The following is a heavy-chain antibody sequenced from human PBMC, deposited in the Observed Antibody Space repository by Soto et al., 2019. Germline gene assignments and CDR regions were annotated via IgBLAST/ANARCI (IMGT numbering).Heavy chain of an antibody. CDR2: IYYSGST. CDR3: ARTYYYDSSGYTGRDY. CDR1: AGSISSGDYY. V-gene: IGHV4-30-4*01. Sequence: PSETLSLTCTVSAGSISSGDYYWSWLRQPPGKGLEWIGYIYYSGSTYYNPSLKSRVTISVDTSKNQFSLKLSSVTAADTAVYYCARTYYYDSSGYTGRDYWGQGTLVTVSS. D-gene: IGHD3-22*01. J-gene: IGHJ4*02.